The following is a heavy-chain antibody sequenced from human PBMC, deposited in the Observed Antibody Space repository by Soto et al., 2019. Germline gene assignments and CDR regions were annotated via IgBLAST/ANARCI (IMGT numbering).Heavy chain of an antibody. CDR2: ISWNSGSI. V-gene: IGHV3-9*01. CDR3: ARLGYCSSTSCYAWAFDI. J-gene: IGHJ3*02. CDR1: GFTFDDYA. D-gene: IGHD2-2*01. Sequence: GGSLRLSCAASGFTFDDYAMHWVRQAPGKGLEWVSGISWNSGSIGYADSVKGRFTISRDNAKNSLYLQMNSLRAEDTALYYCARLGYCSSTSCYAWAFDIWGQGTMVTVSS.